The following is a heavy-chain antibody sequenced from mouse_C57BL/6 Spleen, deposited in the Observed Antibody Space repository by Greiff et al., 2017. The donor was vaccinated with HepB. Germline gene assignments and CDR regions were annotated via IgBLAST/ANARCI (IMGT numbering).Heavy chain of an antibody. Sequence: VQLQQSGAELMKPGASVKLSCKATGYTFTGYWIEWGKQRPGHGLEWIGEILPGSGSTNYNEKFKGMAPFTADKSSNTAYMQLSSLTTEDSAIYYWERRGYSNYNAMDYWGQGTSVTVSS. CDR1: GYTFTGYW. CDR2: ILPGSGST. V-gene: IGHV1-9*01. J-gene: IGHJ4*01. D-gene: IGHD2-5*01. CDR3: ERRGYSNYNAMDY.